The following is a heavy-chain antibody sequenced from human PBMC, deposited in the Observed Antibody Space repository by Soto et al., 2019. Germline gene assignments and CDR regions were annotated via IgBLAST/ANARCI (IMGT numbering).Heavy chain of an antibody. CDR2: ILVGGST. V-gene: IGHV3-23*01. D-gene: IGHD2-8*02. CDR3: AKATATGGGAFDI. J-gene: IGHJ3*02. CDR1: GFTFSSYD. Sequence: LRLSCAASGFTFSSYDMSWVRQAPGKGLEWVSTILVGGSTHYPDSVKGRFTISRDNSKNTVFLQMNSLTAGDTAVYYCAKATATGGGAFDICGQGTMVTVSS.